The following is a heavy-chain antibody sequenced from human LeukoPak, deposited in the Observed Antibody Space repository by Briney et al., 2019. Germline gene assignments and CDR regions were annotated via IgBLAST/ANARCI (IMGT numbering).Heavy chain of an antibody. V-gene: IGHV4-31*03. Sequence: ASETLSLTCTVSGGSISIGGYYWSWIRQHPGKGLEWIGYSYYSGSTYHNPSLKSRVTISVDTSKNQFSLKLSSVTAADTAVYYCARGDDGPYGSYPPYYFDYWGQGTLVTVSS. CDR2: SYYSGST. CDR1: GGSISIGGYY. J-gene: IGHJ4*02. CDR3: ARGDDGPYGSYPPYYFDY. D-gene: IGHD1-26*01.